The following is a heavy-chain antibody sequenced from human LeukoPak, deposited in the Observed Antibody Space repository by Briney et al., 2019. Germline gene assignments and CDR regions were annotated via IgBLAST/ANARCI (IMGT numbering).Heavy chain of an antibody. V-gene: IGHV3-53*01. CDR3: AKDGRQWLVKGAFDI. CDR2: IYSGGST. J-gene: IGHJ3*02. D-gene: IGHD6-19*01. Sequence: GGSLRLSCAASGFTVSSNYMNWVRQAPGKGLEWVSVIYSGGSTYYADSVKGRFTISRDNSKNTLYLQMNSLRAEDTAVYYCAKDGRQWLVKGAFDIWGQGTMVTVSS. CDR1: GFTVSSNY.